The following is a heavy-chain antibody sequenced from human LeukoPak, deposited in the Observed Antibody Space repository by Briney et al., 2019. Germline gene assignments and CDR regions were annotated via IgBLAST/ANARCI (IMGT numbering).Heavy chain of an antibody. J-gene: IGHJ4*02. CDR3: ARDRGWRSSGYYLYHFDY. Sequence: HAGGSLRLSCVASGFTFTDYFMSWVRQAPGKGLEWVASIKHNGGEKYYVDSVKGRLTISRDNAKNSLYLEMSSLRVEDTAVYYCARDRGWRSSGYYLYHFDYWGQGTLVTFAS. CDR2: IKHNGGEK. CDR1: GFTFTDYF. V-gene: IGHV3-7*01. D-gene: IGHD3-22*01.